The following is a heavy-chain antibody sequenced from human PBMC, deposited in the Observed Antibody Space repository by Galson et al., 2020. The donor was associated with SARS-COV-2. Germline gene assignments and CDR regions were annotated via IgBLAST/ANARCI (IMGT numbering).Heavy chain of an antibody. CDR1: GLSFSTYG. CDR3: AKDGGPSGSVVGGTFDY. Sequence: GESLKISCIVSGLSFSTYGMHWVRQAPDKGLEWVAVISYDGSDKYYADSVKGRFTISRDDSKNTLYLQMNSLRPEDTAVYHCAKDGGPSGSVVGGTFDYWGQGTVVTVSS. D-gene: IGHD1-26*01. CDR2: ISYDGSDK. V-gene: IGHV3-30*18. J-gene: IGHJ4*02.